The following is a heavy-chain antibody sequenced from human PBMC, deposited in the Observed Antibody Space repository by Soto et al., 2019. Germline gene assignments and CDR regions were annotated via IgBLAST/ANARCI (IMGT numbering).Heavy chain of an antibody. CDR2: MTGSGKTI. D-gene: IGHD1-26*01. V-gene: IGHV3-11*01. CDR3: ATTAGGWELAM. Sequence: QVQLGESGGGLVKPGGSLRLSCAASGFTFSDYYMSWIRQARGQGLEWVSYMTGSGKTIYYADAVQGGFTISRDNGKNSLYLQMNSLRAEDTAVYYCATTAGGWELAMWGQGTLVTVSS. J-gene: IGHJ4*02. CDR1: GFTFSDYY.